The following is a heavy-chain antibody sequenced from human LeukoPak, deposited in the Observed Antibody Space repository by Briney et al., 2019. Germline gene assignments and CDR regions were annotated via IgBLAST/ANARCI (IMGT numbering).Heavy chain of an antibody. CDR1: GGSISSYY. V-gene: IGHV4-59*01. CDR3: AGSGGLSNQGAVFDY. D-gene: IGHD3-10*01. CDR2: IYYSGSI. J-gene: IGHJ4*02. Sequence: SETLSLTCTVSGGSISSYYWSLIRRPPGKGLEWIGYIYYSGSINYNPSLKSRVTISVDTSRNQFSMKLNSVTAADTAVYYCAGSGGLSNQGAVFDYWGQGTLVTVSS.